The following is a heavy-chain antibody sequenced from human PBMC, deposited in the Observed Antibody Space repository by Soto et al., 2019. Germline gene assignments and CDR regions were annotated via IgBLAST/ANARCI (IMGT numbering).Heavy chain of an antibody. V-gene: IGHV1-3*04. J-gene: IGHJ2*01. CDR3: ARAVGATSWYFDL. CDR2: INTANGNT. CDR1: GYTFTSYA. D-gene: IGHD1-26*01. Sequence: QVQVVQSGAEVKKPGASVKVSCKASGYTFTSYAMHWVRQAPRQRLEWMGWINTANGNTKSSQRFRGRVTFTRDTSASTAYMELSSLRSEDTAMYYCARAVGATSWYFDLWGRGTLVTVSS.